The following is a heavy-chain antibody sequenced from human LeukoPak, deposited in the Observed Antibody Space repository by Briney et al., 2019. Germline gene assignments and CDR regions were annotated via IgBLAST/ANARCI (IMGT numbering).Heavy chain of an antibody. Sequence: GGSPRLSCAASGFTFSSYWMSWVRQAPGKGLEWVANIKQDGSEKYYVDSVKGRFTISRDNAKNSPYLQMNSLRAEDTAVYYCARDLSLVETVEDAFDIWGQGTMVTVSS. V-gene: IGHV3-7*01. D-gene: IGHD3-16*02. CDR2: IKQDGSEK. CDR3: ARDLSLVETVEDAFDI. CDR1: GFTFSSYW. J-gene: IGHJ3*02.